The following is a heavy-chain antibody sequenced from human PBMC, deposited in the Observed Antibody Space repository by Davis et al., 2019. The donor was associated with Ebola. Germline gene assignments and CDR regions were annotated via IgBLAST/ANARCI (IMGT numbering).Heavy chain of an antibody. J-gene: IGHJ4*02. Sequence: SETLSLTCAVYGGSFSDYFWSWIRQHPGEGLEWIGNIYYSGSTNYNPSLKSRVTISVDTSKNQFSLKLSSVTAADTAVYYCAREVHWNYVDYWGQGTLVSVSS. CDR1: GGSFSDYF. CDR3: AREVHWNYVDY. V-gene: IGHV4-34*09. D-gene: IGHD1-1*01. CDR2: IYYSGST.